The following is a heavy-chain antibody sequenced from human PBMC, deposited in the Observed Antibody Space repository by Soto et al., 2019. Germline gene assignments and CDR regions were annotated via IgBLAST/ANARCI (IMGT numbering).Heavy chain of an antibody. CDR3: ARDRDGMDV. CDR2: IWYDGSFK. V-gene: IGHV3-33*01. CDR1: GLTLTNYG. J-gene: IGHJ6*02. Sequence: GGSLRLSCASSGLTLTNYGFHWVRQAPGKGLEWVALIWYDGSFKYYADSVKGRVTVSRDNSKNTLYLQMNSLRAEDTAVYYCARDRDGMDVWGQGTTVTV. D-gene: IGHD3-10*01.